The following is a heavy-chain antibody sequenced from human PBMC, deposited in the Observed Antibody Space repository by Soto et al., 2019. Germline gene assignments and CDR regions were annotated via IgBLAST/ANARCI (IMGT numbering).Heavy chain of an antibody. D-gene: IGHD5-12*01. CDR3: AHFNGYEEFEY. Sequence: QITLKESGPTLVNPTQNLTLTCTFSGFSLSTSGVGVGWIRQPPGKALEWLAVIYWNDDKRYSPSLKSRLTITKGTSDNQVVLTMTNVDPVDTASYYCAHFNGYEEFEYWGQGTLVTVSS. V-gene: IGHV2-5*01. CDR1: GFSLSTSGVG. J-gene: IGHJ4*02. CDR2: IYWNDDK.